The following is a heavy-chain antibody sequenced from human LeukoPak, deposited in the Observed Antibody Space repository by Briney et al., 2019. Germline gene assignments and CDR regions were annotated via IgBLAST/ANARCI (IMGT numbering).Heavy chain of an antibody. CDR1: GGSISTYY. Sequence: PSETLSLTCTLSGGSISTYYWSWVRQPPGKGLEWIGYIYYTGSTDYNPSLKSRVTMSVDTSKNQFSLKLSSVTAADTAVYYCASTLPHDSSGYYYFDYWGQGTLVTVSS. CDR2: IYYTGST. CDR3: ASTLPHDSSGYYYFDY. J-gene: IGHJ4*02. V-gene: IGHV4-59*08. D-gene: IGHD3-22*01.